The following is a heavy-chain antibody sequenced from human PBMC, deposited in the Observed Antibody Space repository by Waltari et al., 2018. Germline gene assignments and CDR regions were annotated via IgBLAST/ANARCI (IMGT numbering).Heavy chain of an antibody. D-gene: IGHD2-2*01. CDR2: IYYSGST. CDR3: ATAPDAFQIIN. V-gene: IGHV4-39*07. CDR1: GGSISSSSYY. Sequence: QLQLQESGPGLVKPSETLSLTCTVSGGSISSSSYYWGWIRQPPGKGLEWIGSIYYSGSTYYNPSLKSRVTISVDTSKNQFSLKLSSVTAADTAVYYCATAPDAFQIINWGQGTLVTVSS. J-gene: IGHJ4*02.